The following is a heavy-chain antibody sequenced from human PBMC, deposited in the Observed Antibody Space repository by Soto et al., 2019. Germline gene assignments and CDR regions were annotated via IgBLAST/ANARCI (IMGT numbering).Heavy chain of an antibody. CDR3: ASTPTITGTGAGFPDY. CDR2: IYYSGST. CDR1: GGSISSSSYY. Sequence: QLQLQESGPGLVKPSETLSLTCTVSGGSISSSSYYWGWIRQPPGKGLEWIGSIYYSGSTYYNPSLKSRVTISVDTSKNQFSLKLSSVTAADTAVYYCASTPTITGTGAGFPDYWGQGTLDTVSS. J-gene: IGHJ4*02. D-gene: IGHD1-7*01. V-gene: IGHV4-39*01.